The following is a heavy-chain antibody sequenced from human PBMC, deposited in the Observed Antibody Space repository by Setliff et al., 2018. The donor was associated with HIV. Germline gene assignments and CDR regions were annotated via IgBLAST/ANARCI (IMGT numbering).Heavy chain of an antibody. D-gene: IGHD1-26*01. Sequence: SETLSLTCTVSGGSISSASYYWSWIRQPAGKGLEWIGRIYTSGITNYTPSLKSRVTISVDTSKNQFSLNLNSVTAADTDVYYCARGATREFIVGATIFDYWGQGTLVTVSS. CDR3: ARGATREFIVGATIFDY. CDR2: IYTSGIT. V-gene: IGHV4-61*02. CDR1: GGSISSASYY. J-gene: IGHJ4*02.